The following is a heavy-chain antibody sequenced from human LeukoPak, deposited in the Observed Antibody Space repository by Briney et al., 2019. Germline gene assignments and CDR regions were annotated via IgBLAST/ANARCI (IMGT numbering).Heavy chain of an antibody. CDR1: GGSISSYY. V-gene: IGHV4-4*07. CDR3: ARGIAAAGMFWFDP. Sequence: SETLSLTYTVSGGSISSYYRSWTRQPPGKGLEWIGRIYTSGSTNYNPSLTSRVTMSVDTSKNQFSLKLSSVTAADTAVYYCARGIAAAGMFWFDPWGKGTLVTVSS. CDR2: IYTSGST. D-gene: IGHD6-13*01. J-gene: IGHJ5*02.